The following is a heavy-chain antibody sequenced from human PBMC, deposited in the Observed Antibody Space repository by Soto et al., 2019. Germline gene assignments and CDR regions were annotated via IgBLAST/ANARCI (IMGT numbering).Heavy chain of an antibody. V-gene: IGHV4-4*07. CDR2: VFSSGST. J-gene: IGHJ6*02. D-gene: IGHD3-3*02. Sequence: TSETLSLTCSVPGGAISSYYWSWVRQPAGKGLEWIGRVFSSGSTNYNASLKSRVTMSIDTSKNEVSLTLRSVTAADTGVYYCARVAFSYFGMDVWGQGTTVTVSS. CDR1: GGAISSYY. CDR3: ARVAFSYFGMDV.